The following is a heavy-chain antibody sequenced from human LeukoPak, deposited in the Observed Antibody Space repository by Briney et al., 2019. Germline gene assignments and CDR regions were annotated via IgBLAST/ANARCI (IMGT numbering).Heavy chain of an antibody. V-gene: IGHV4-38-2*02. D-gene: IGHD3-22*01. CDR1: GYSISSGYY. J-gene: IGHJ4*02. Sequence: SETLSLTCTVSGYSISSGYYWGWIRQPPGKGLEWIGSIYHSGSTYYNPSLKSRVTISVDTSKNQFSLKLSSVTAADTAVYYCARATTDYYDSSGYYPGGFFDYWGQGTLVTVSS. CDR2: IYHSGST. CDR3: ARATTDYYDSSGYYPGGFFDY.